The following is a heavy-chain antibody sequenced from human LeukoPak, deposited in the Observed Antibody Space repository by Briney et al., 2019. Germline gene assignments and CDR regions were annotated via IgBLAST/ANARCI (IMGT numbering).Heavy chain of an antibody. J-gene: IGHJ4*02. CDR2: VDPEDGET. V-gene: IGHV1-69-2*01. CDR1: GYTFTDYY. CDR3: ERAVAGSLDFDY. Sequence: ASVKISCKVSGYTFTDYYMHWVQRAPGKGLEWMGLVDPEDGETIYAEKFQGRVTITADTSTDTAYMELSSLRSEDTAVYYCERAVAGSLDFDYWGQGTLVTVSS. D-gene: IGHD6-19*01.